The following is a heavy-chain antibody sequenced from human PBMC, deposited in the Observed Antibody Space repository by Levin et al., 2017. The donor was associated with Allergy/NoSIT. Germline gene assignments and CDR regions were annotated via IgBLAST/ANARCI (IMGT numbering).Heavy chain of an antibody. CDR3: ARDRVAAVAADDAFDI. Sequence: SETLSLTCAVSGGSISSSNWWSWVRQPPGKGLEWIGEIYHSGSTNYNPSLKSRVTISVDKSKNQFSLKLSSVTAADTAVYYCARDRVAAVAADDAFDIWGQGTMVTVSS. CDR1: GGSISSSNW. V-gene: IGHV4-4*02. J-gene: IGHJ3*02. D-gene: IGHD6-19*01. CDR2: IYHSGST.